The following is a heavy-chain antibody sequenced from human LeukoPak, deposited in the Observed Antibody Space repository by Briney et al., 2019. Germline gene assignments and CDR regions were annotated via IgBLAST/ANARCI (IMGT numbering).Heavy chain of an antibody. CDR2: INPNSGGT. J-gene: IGHJ4*02. D-gene: IGHD2-15*01. Sequence: ASVKVSCKASGYTFTGYYMHWVRQAPGQGLEWMGWINPNSGGTNYAQKFQGRVTMTRDTSISTAYMELSRLGSDDTAVYYCARQEYRCSGGSCYFDYWGQGTLVTVSS. V-gene: IGHV1-2*02. CDR1: GYTFTGYY. CDR3: ARQEYRCSGGSCYFDY.